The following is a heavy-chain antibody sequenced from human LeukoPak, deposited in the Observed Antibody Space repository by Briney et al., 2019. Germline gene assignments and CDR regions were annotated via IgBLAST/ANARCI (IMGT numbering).Heavy chain of an antibody. CDR2: ISGSGGST. D-gene: IGHD2-21*02. J-gene: IGHJ4*02. CDR3: ARDYFYCGGDCFVDY. Sequence: GGSLRLSCAASGFTFSSYAMSWVRQAPGKGLEWVSAISGSGGSTYYADSVKGRFTISRDNSKNTLYLQMNSLRAEDTAIYYCARDYFYCGGDCFVDYWGQGTLVTVSS. V-gene: IGHV3-23*01. CDR1: GFTFSSYA.